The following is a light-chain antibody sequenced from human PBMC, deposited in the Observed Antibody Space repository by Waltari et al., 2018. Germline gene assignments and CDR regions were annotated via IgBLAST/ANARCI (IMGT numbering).Light chain of an antibody. Sequence: QSALTQPASVSGSPGQSITISCTGTSSDIGSYKYVSWYQQHPGKAPKLMIYEVSDRPSGVSNRFSGSKSGNTASLTISGLQAEDEADYYCCSRANDIHVVFGGGTKLTVL. J-gene: IGLJ2*01. CDR3: CSRANDIHVV. CDR2: EVS. V-gene: IGLV2-14*01. CDR1: SSDIGSYKY.